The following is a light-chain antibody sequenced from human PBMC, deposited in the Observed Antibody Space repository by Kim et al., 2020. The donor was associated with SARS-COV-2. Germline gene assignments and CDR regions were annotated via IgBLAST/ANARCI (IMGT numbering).Light chain of an antibody. J-gene: IGKJ2*01. CDR3: QQYDHFPHT. Sequence: SASVGDRVTITCQASQDIGKYLNWYQQKPGKAPNLLIYDASTLETGVPSRFSGGGSRTLFTLTISSLQPEDTATYYCQQYDHFPHTFGQGTKLEI. CDR2: DAS. CDR1: QDIGKY. V-gene: IGKV1-33*01.